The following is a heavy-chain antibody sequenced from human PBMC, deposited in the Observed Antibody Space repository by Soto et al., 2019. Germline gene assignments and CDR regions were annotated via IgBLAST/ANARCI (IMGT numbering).Heavy chain of an antibody. D-gene: IGHD2-2*01. CDR3: ARSQGSSTSLEIYYYYYYGMDV. Sequence: QVQLVQSGAEVQTPGSSVKVSCKASGGTFGSYAISWVRQAPGQGLEWMGGIIPIPGTANYAQKFQGRVTIAADESTSTAYMELSSLRSEDTAVYYCARSQGSSTSLEIYYYYYYGMDVWGQGTTVTVSS. CDR1: GGTFGSYA. V-gene: IGHV1-69*01. J-gene: IGHJ6*02. CDR2: IIPIPGTA.